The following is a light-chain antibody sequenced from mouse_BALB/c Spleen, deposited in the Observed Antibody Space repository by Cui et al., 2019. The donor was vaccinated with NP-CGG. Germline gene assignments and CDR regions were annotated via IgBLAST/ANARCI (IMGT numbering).Light chain of an antibody. V-gene: IGLV1*01. CDR1: TGAVTTSNY. J-gene: IGLJ1*01. CDR3: ALWYSNHWV. CDR2: GIN. Sequence: QAVVTQEYALTTSPGETVTLTCRSNTGAVTTSNYANWVQEKPDHLFTGLIGGINNRAPGVPARFSGSLIGDKAALTITGAQTEDEAIYFCALWYSNHWVFGGGTKLTVL.